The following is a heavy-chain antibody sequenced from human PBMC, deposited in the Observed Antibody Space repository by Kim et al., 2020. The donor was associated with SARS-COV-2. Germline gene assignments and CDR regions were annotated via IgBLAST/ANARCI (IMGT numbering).Heavy chain of an antibody. Sequence: NPTYAQGFTGRFVFSLDTSVSTAYLQISSLSAEDTAVYYCARDLPYGMDVWGQGTTVTVSS. CDR3: ARDLPYGMDV. V-gene: IGHV7-4-1*02. J-gene: IGHJ6*02. CDR2: NP.